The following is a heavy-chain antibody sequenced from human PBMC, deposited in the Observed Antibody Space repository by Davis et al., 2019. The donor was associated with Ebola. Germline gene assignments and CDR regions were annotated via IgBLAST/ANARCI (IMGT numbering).Heavy chain of an antibody. Sequence: MPSETLSLTCTVSGGSITSSYWSWIRQPPGKGLEWIGYIYYSGSTNYNPSLKSRVTISVDTSKNQFSLKLSSVTAADTAVYYCARLGGYSYGLDYWGQGTLVTVSS. CDR1: GGSITSSY. V-gene: IGHV4-59*08. CDR2: IYYSGST. J-gene: IGHJ4*02. CDR3: ARLGGYSYGLDY. D-gene: IGHD5-18*01.